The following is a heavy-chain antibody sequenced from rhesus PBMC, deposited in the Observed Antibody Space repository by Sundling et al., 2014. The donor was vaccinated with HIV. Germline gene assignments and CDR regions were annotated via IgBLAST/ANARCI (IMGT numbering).Heavy chain of an antibody. V-gene: IGHV3-178*01. CDR2: ISNGGGST. CDR1: GFTFSDYY. Sequence: EVQLVESGGGLANPGGSLRLSCAASGFTFSDYYMDWVRQTPGKGLEWVSRISNGGGSTWYADSVKDRFTISRENAKNTLYLQMNSLRADDTAVYYCAMELEESGFDYWGQGVLVTVSS. J-gene: IGHJ4*01. D-gene: IGHD1-1*01. CDR3: AMELEESGFDY.